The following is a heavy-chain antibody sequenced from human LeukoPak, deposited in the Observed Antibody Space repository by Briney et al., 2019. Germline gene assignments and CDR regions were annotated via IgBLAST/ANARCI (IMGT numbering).Heavy chain of an antibody. Sequence: PGGSLRLSCAASGYTFTSYYMHWVRQAPGQGLEWMGIINPSGGSTSYAQKFQGRVTMTRDTSTSTVYMELSSLRSEDTALYYCARGFGPYYYDSTGYYNFDYWGQGTLVTVSS. D-gene: IGHD3-22*01. CDR3: ARGFGPYYYDSTGYYNFDY. V-gene: IGHV1-46*01. CDR1: GYTFTSYY. CDR2: INPSGGST. J-gene: IGHJ4*02.